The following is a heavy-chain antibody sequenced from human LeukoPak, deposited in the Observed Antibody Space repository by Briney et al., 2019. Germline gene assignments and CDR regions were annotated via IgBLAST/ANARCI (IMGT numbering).Heavy chain of an antibody. CDR3: AKPQGTMIVVGSMD. CDR1: GFTFSSYA. CDR2: ISGSGGST. Sequence: GGSLGLSCAASGFTFSSYAMSWVRQAPGKGLEWVSAISGSGGSTYYADSVKGRFTISRDNSKNTLYLQMNSLRAEDTAVYYCAKPQGTMIVVGSMDWGQGTLVTVSS. D-gene: IGHD3-22*01. J-gene: IGHJ4*02. V-gene: IGHV3-23*01.